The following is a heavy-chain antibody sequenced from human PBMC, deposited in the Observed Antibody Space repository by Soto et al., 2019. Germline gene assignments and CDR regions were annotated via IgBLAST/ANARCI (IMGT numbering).Heavy chain of an antibody. CDR3: AHRRVSSYYRHFDY. J-gene: IGHJ4*02. Sequence: QITLKESGPTLVKPTQTLTLTCTFSGFSLSTSGVGVGWIRQPPGKALEWLALIYWDEDERYSPSLQNRLTITKDTSKNQVVLTMNNMDPVDTATYYCAHRRVSSYYRHFDYWGQGILVTVSS. CDR2: IYWDEDE. D-gene: IGHD3-22*01. V-gene: IGHV2-5*02. CDR1: GFSLSTSGVG.